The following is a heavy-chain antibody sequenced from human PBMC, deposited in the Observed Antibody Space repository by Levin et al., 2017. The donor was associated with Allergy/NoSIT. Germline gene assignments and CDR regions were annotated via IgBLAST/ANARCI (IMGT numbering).Heavy chain of an antibody. Sequence: SGESLKISCKSSGYTFTGYYLHWVRQAPGQGLEWMGWINPNYGGTNYAQRFQGRVTMTRDTSISTAYMELSRLRSDDTAVYYCARELVAISSGNYFYGMDLWGQGTTVTVSS. CDR2: INPNYGGT. D-gene: IGHD2-15*01. CDR3: ARELVAISSGNYFYGMDL. V-gene: IGHV1-2*02. CDR1: GYTFTGYY. J-gene: IGHJ6*02.